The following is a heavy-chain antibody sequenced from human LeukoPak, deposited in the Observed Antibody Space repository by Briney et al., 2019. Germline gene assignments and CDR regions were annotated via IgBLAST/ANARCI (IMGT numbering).Heavy chain of an antibody. Sequence: ASVTVSCKASGYTFTGYYMHWVRQAPGQGLEWMGWINPNSGGTNYAQKFQGRVTITRDTSISTAYMELSRLRSDDTAVYYCARDHPDGGNPTGVDYWGQGTLVTVSS. CDR2: INPNSGGT. CDR3: ARDHPDGGNPTGVDY. V-gene: IGHV1-2*02. D-gene: IGHD2-15*01. J-gene: IGHJ4*02. CDR1: GYTFTGYY.